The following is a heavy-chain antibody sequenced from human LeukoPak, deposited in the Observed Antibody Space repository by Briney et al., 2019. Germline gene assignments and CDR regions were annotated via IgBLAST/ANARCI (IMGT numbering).Heavy chain of an antibody. V-gene: IGHV3-9*01. CDR2: ITRDSDTV. CDR1: GFTFDDYT. CDR3: ARERCIGTSCSRGMDV. D-gene: IGHD2-2*01. Sequence: GGSLRLSCAASGFTFDDYTMHWVRQAPGRGLEWVSGITRDSDTVDYADSVRGRFTISRDNAKNSLYLQMNSLRVEDTAIFFCARERCIGTSCSRGMDVWGQGTTVTVSS. J-gene: IGHJ6*02.